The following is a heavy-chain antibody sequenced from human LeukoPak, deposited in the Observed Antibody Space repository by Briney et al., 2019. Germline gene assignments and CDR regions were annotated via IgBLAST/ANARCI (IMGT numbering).Heavy chain of an antibody. Sequence: GGTLRLSCAASGFTFSSYGMSWVRQAPGKGLEWVSGITGIGGSTYYADSVKGRFTFSRDNSKNTLYLQMSSLRADDTALYYCAKGVAAGSYAFDYWGQGTLVTVSS. V-gene: IGHV3-23*01. J-gene: IGHJ4*02. D-gene: IGHD6-13*01. CDR2: ITGIGGST. CDR1: GFTFSSYG. CDR3: AKGVAAGSYAFDY.